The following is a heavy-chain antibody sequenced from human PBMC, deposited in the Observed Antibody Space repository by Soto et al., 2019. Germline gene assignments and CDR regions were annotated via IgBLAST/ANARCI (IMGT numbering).Heavy chain of an antibody. CDR3: ARGANYDTFPVYFDP. V-gene: IGHV4-59*01. CDR2: IYYSGST. D-gene: IGHD3-9*01. Sequence: SETLSLTCTVSGGSISSYYWSWIRKHPGKGLEWIGYIYYSGSTNYNPSLKSRVTISVDTSKNQFSPKLSSVTAADTAVYYCARGANYDTFPVYFDPWGQGTLVTVSS. J-gene: IGHJ5*02. CDR1: GGSISSYY.